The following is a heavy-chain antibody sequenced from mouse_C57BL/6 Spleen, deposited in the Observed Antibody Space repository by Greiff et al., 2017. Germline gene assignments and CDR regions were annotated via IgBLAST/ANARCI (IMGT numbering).Heavy chain of an antibody. V-gene: IGHV1-82*01. D-gene: IGHD2-3*01. CDR3: ARYDGYYVSYAMDY. CDR2: IYPGDGDT. Sequence: QVQLKESGPELVKPGASVKISCKASGYAFSSSWMNWVKQRPGKGLEWIGRIYPGDGDTNYNGKFKGKATLTADKSSSTAYMQLSSLTSEDSAVYFCARYDGYYVSYAMDYWGQGTSVTVSS. J-gene: IGHJ4*01. CDR1: GYAFSSSW.